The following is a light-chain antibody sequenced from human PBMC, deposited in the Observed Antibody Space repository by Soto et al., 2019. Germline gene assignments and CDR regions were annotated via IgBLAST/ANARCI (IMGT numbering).Light chain of an antibody. CDR2: AAS. V-gene: IGKV1-6*01. Sequence: AIQVTQSPSSLSASVGDRVTITCRASQDIRNDLGWYQQKPGKAPKLLIDAASSLQSGVPSRFSGSGSGTDFTLTITSLQPDDFATYYCLQDYIYPWTFGQGTKVEMK. CDR1: QDIRND. CDR3: LQDYIYPWT. J-gene: IGKJ1*01.